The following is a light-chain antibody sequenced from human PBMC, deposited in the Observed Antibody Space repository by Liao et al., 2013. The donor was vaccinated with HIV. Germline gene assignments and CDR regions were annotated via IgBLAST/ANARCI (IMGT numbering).Light chain of an antibody. CDR2: QDN. Sequence: SYELTQPPSVSVSPGQTASITCSGDKLGDKYACWYQQRPGQSPVLVISQDNKRPSGIPERFSGSNSGNTATLTISGTQPMDEADYYCQAWDRNTAIFGGGTKLTVL. CDR3: QAWDRNTAI. CDR1: KLGDKY. J-gene: IGLJ2*01. V-gene: IGLV3-1*01.